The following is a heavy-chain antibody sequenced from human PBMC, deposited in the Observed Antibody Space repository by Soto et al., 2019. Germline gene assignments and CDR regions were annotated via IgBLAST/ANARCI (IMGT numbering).Heavy chain of an antibody. Sequence: QVLLQESGPGLVKPSETLSLTCTVSGGSISSYYWSWIRQPPGKGLEWIGYIYYSGSTNYNPSLKIRVTISVDTSKNQFYMKLSSVTAADTAVYYCARNLGSRADDAFDIWGQGTMVTVSS. V-gene: IGHV4-59*01. CDR2: IYYSGST. D-gene: IGHD1-26*01. CDR3: ARNLGSRADDAFDI. J-gene: IGHJ3*02. CDR1: GGSISSYY.